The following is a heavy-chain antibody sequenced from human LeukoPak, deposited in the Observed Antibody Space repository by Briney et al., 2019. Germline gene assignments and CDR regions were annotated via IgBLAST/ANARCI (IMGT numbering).Heavy chain of an antibody. V-gene: IGHV3-30-3*01. J-gene: IGHJ4*02. Sequence: PGGSLRLSCAASGFTFSSYAMHWVRQAPGKGLEWVAVISYDGSNKYYADSVKGRFTISRDNSKNTLYLQMNSLRAEDTAVYYCARDATLLLLGATPHYFDYWGQGTLVTVSS. CDR3: ARDATLLLLGATPHYFDY. CDR1: GFTFSSYA. CDR2: ISYDGSNK. D-gene: IGHD1-26*01.